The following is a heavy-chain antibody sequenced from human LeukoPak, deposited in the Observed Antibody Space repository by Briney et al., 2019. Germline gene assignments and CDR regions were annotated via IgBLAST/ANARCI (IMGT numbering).Heavy chain of an antibody. CDR2: MNPNSGNT. CDR3: AADPGFLEWP. CDR1: GYTFTSYD. D-gene: IGHD3-3*01. J-gene: IGHJ5*02. Sequence: ASVKVSCKASGYTFTSYDINWVRQATGQGLEWMGWMNPNSGNTNYAQKFQERVTITRDISTSTAYMELSSLRSEDTAVYYCAADPGFLEWPWGQGTLVTVSS. V-gene: IGHV1-8*01.